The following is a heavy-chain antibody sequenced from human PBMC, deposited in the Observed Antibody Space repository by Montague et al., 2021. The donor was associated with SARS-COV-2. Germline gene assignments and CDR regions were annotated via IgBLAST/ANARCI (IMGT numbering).Heavy chain of an antibody. CDR2: IYYSGST. D-gene: IGHD6-19*01. CDR1: GGSISSYY. V-gene: IGHV4-59*01. J-gene: IGHJ3*02. CDR3: ARGSGWMGNAFEI. Sequence: SETLSLTCTVSGGSISSYYWSWIRQPPGKGLEWIGYIYYSGSTNYNPSLKGRVTISVDTSKNQFSLKLSSVTAADTAVYYCARGSGWMGNAFEIWGQGTMVTVSS.